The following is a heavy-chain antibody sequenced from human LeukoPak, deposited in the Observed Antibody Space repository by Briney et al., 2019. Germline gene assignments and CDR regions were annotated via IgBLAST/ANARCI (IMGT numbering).Heavy chain of an antibody. CDR3: ARDGSTNWYYYYGLDV. CDR1: GYTFTSYG. V-gene: IGHV7-4-1*02. Sequence: ASVKVSCKASGYTFTSYGISWVRQAPGQGLEWMGWINTYTGDPTYAQAFTGRFVFSLDTSVSTAYLQISSLKADDTAVFYCARDGSTNWYYYYGLDVWGQGTAVTVSS. D-gene: IGHD1-1*01. J-gene: IGHJ6*02. CDR2: INTYTGDP.